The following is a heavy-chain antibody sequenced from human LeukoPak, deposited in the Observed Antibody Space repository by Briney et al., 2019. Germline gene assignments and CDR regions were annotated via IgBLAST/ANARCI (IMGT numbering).Heavy chain of an antibody. V-gene: IGHV3-33*01. CDR1: GFTFSSYG. D-gene: IGHD2-8*01. Sequence: GGSLRLSCAASGFTFSSYGMHWVRQAPGKGLEWVAVIWYDGSNKYYAASVKGRFTISKDNSKNTLYLQMNSLRAEDTAVYYCTRTNGARTRYYYYYYMDVWGKGTTVTVSS. J-gene: IGHJ6*03. CDR3: TRTNGARTRYYYYYYMDV. CDR2: IWYDGSNK.